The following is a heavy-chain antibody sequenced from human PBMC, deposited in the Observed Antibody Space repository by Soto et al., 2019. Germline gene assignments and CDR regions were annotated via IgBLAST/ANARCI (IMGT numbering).Heavy chain of an antibody. V-gene: IGHV1-18*01. J-gene: IGHJ4*02. D-gene: IGHD1-1*01. Sequence: QVHLVQSGAEVKKPGASVKVSCKGSGYTFTSYGITGVRQAPGQGLEWMGWISAHNGNTDYAQKSEGRVNVARDTSTTAAYMGMRSLGSDAAAVYYFERWRYGDYWGQGALVTVSS. CDR2: ISAHNGNT. CDR3: ERWRYGDY. CDR1: GYTFTSYG.